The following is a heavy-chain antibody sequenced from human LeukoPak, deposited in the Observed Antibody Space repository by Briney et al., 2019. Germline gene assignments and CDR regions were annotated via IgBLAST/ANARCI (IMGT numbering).Heavy chain of an antibody. CDR2: ISSSSSYI. CDR3: ARVTVGYDSSGWKDYYYYMDV. D-gene: IGHD3-22*01. Sequence: GGSLRLSCAASGFTFSSYSMNWVRQAPGKGLEWVSSISSSSSYIYYADSVKGRFTISRDNAKNSLYLQMNSLRAEDTAVYYCARVTVGYDSSGWKDYYYYMDVWGKGTTVTVSS. J-gene: IGHJ6*03. CDR1: GFTFSSYS. V-gene: IGHV3-21*01.